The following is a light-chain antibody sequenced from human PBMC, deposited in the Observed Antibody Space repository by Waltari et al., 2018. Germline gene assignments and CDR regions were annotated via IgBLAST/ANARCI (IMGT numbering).Light chain of an antibody. CDR1: QSVSTY. CDR3: QQYNNWPPLLT. V-gene: IGKV3-15*01. J-gene: IGKJ4*01. CDR2: DES. Sequence: EIVMTQSPATLSVSPGERAALSCRASQSVSTYLAWYQQKPGQAPRLLIYDESARATDIPARFSGSGSGTEFTLTISSLQSEDFAVYYCQQYNNWPPLLTFGGGTKVEIK.